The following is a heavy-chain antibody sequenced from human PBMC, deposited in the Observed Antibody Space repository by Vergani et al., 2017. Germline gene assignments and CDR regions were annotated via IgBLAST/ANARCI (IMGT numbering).Heavy chain of an antibody. J-gene: IGHJ6*02. V-gene: IGHV3-30*18. D-gene: IGHD2-2*01. Sequence: QVQLVESGGGVVQPGRSLRLSCAASGFTFSSYGMHWVRQAPGKGLEWVAVISYDGSNKYYADSVKGRFTISRANSKNTLYLQMNSRRAEYTDVYYCAKDHAAINSGDYYYYGMDVWGQGTTVTVSS. CDR3: AKDHAAINSGDYYYYGMDV. CDR1: GFTFSSYG. CDR2: ISYDGSNK.